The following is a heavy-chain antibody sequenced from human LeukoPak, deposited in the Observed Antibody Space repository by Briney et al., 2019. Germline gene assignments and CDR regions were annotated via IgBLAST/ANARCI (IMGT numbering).Heavy chain of an antibody. CDR3: ARLKLGYWYFDL. V-gene: IGHV3-11*01. CDR2: IGLTDTTI. Sequence: GGSLRLSCAASGFTFSDYYMSWIRQVPGKGLEWVSYIGLTDTTIYYADSLKGRFAISRDNAKNSLYLHMHSLRAEVTAIYYCARLKLGYWYFDLWGRGTLLTVSS. D-gene: IGHD7-27*01. J-gene: IGHJ2*01. CDR1: GFTFSDYY.